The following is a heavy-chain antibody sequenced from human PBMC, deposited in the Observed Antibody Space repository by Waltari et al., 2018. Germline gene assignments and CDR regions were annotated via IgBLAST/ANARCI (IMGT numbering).Heavy chain of an antibody. CDR1: GYTFTDYP. V-gene: IGHV1-2*04. J-gene: IGHJ4*02. D-gene: IGHD2-8*02. CDR3: ARRSCTGECYAPYVY. Sequence: QVQLVHSGAEVTKPGPSVKASSKPSGYTFTDYPIHWVRQAPGQGLEWMGWINPKSGGTYYAQTFQGWVTMTRDTSTSTVYMELSSLKSDDTAMYYCARRSCTGECYAPYVYWGQGSLVTVSS. CDR2: INPKSGGT.